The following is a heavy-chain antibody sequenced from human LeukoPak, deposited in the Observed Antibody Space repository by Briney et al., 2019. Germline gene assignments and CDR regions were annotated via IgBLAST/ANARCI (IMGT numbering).Heavy chain of an antibody. J-gene: IGHJ5*02. V-gene: IGHV3-30*02. CDR3: ARVRVANCSSTSCYACWFDP. CDR1: GFTLSCCG. D-gene: IGHD2-2*01. CDR2: IRNNGGNN. Sequence: GGSLRLSCAASGFTLSCCGMHWVRQAPGKGLEWVAFIRNNGGNNFYADSVKGRFTIPRDNSKNTMYLQMNSLRAEDTAVYYCARVRVANCSSTSCYACWFDPWGQGTLVTVSS.